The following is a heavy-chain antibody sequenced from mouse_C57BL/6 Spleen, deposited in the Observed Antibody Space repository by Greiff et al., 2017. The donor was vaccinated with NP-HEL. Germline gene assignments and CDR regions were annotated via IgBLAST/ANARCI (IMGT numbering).Heavy chain of an antibody. D-gene: IGHD2-1*01. J-gene: IGHJ4*01. CDR1: GYSFTGYY. Sequence: EVQLQQSGPELVKPGASVKISCKASGYSFTGYYMNWVKQSPEKSLEWIGEINPSTGGTTYNQKFKAKATLTVDKSSSTAYMQLKSLTSEDSAVYYCARERNYYAYYYAMDDWGQGTSVTVSS. V-gene: IGHV1-42*01. CDR2: INPSTGGT. CDR3: ARERNYYAYYYAMDD.